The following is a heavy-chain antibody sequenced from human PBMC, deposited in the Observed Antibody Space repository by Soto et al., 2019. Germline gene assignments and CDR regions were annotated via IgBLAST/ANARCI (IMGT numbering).Heavy chain of an antibody. CDR2: INHSGST. CDR3: ARGLVVGYCSSTSCYNPAEFDY. Sequence: SETLSLTCAVYGGSFSGYYWSWIRQPPGKGLEWIGEINHSGSTNYNPSLKSRVTISVDTSKNQFSLKLSCVTAADTAVYYCARGLVVGYCSSTSCYNPAEFDYWGQGTLVTVSS. D-gene: IGHD2-2*02. V-gene: IGHV4-34*01. J-gene: IGHJ4*02. CDR1: GGSFSGYY.